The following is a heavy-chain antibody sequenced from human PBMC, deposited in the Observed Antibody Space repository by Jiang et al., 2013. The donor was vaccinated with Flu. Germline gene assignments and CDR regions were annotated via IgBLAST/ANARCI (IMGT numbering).Heavy chain of an antibody. J-gene: IGHJ4*02. V-gene: IGHV4-34*01. CDR1: GGSFSGYY. CDR2: INHSGST. D-gene: IGHD2-2*01. CDR3: ARGYCSSTSCYHPHY. Sequence: LLKPSETLSLTCAVYGGSFSGYYWSWIRQPPGKGLEWIGEINHSGSTNYNPSLKSRVTISVDTSKNQFSLKLSSVTAADTAVYYCARGYCSSTSCYHPHYWGQGTLVTVSS.